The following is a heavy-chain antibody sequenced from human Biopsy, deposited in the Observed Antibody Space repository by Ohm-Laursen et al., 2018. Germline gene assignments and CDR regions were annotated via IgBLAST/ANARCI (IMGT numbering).Heavy chain of an antibody. CDR3: ARDRGYFSDRAVPGYFDL. D-gene: IGHD3-22*01. J-gene: IGHJ2*01. CDR2: IYYSGST. CDR1: GGSVSSGSYY. V-gene: IGHV4-61*03. Sequence: SDTLSLTWTVSGGSVSSGSYYWSWIRQPPGKGLEGNGYIYYSGSTNYNPSLKSRVTIAVDTSKNHFSLRLRSVTPADTAIYYCARDRGYFSDRAVPGYFDLWGRGTLVTVSS.